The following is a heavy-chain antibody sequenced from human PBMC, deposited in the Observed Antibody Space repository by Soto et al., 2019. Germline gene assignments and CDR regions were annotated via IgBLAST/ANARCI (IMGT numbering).Heavy chain of an antibody. CDR3: ARVGVVFSKYSYYYGMDV. D-gene: IGHD3-22*01. V-gene: IGHV1-69*01. Sequence: QVQLVQSGAEVKKPGSSVKVSCKASGGTFSDYGISWVRQAPGQGPEWMGGINPMLGTTNYAQKVQGRVSITADESTSTAFMELGSLRSEDTAVYYCARVGVVFSKYSYYYGMDVWGQGTTVTVSS. CDR1: GGTFSDYG. J-gene: IGHJ6*02. CDR2: INPMLGTT.